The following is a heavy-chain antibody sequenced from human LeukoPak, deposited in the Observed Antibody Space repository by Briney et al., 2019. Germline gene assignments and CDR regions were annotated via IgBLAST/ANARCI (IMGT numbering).Heavy chain of an antibody. Sequence: PSETLSLTCTVSGGSISSSSYYWGWIRQPPGKGLEWIGSIYYSGSTYYNPSLKSRVTISVDTSKNQFPLKLSSVTAADTAVYYCARLNTDYGIDYWGQGTLVTVSS. J-gene: IGHJ4*02. CDR2: IYYSGST. V-gene: IGHV4-39*06. D-gene: IGHD4-17*01. CDR3: ARLNTDYGIDY. CDR1: GGSISSSSYY.